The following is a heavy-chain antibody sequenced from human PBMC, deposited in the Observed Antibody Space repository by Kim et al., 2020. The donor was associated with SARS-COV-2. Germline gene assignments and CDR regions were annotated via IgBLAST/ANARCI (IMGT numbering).Heavy chain of an antibody. CDR1: GFPFSTYW. V-gene: IGHV3-7*03. J-gene: IGHJ4*02. CDR3: ARRATNYDFWSGYSY. Sequence: GGSLRLSCAASGFPFSTYWMSWVRQAPGKGLEWVANIKQDGSEKYYVDSVKGRFTISRDNAKNSVFLQMNSLRAEDTAVYYCARRATNYDFWSGYSYWGQGTLVTVSS. D-gene: IGHD3-3*01. CDR2: IKQDGSEK.